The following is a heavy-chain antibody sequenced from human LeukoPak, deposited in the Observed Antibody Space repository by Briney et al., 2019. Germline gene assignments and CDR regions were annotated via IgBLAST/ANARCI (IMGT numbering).Heavy chain of an antibody. V-gene: IGHV3-30-3*01. CDR2: ISYDGSNK. CDR1: GFTFSSYT. D-gene: IGHD5-12*01. CDR3: ARERGDSGYDPGDYYYGMDV. Sequence: GGSLRLSCAASGFTFSSYTIHWVRQAPGKGLEWVAVISYDGSNKYYADSVRGRLTISRDNSKNTLYLQMNSLRAEDTAVYYCARERGDSGYDPGDYYYGMDVWGQGTTVTVSS. J-gene: IGHJ6*02.